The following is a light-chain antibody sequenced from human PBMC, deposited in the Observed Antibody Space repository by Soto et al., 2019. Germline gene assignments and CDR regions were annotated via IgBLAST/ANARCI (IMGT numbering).Light chain of an antibody. CDR1: QSIRSY. J-gene: IGKJ1*01. Sequence: DIQLTQSPSSRSASVGDKVTITCRASQSIRSYLNLVQQKPGKAPKLLIYDASSLQTVVPTRFSGSGSGTDFSLTIGSLQPEDFATYYCQQSYSTPPWTFGQGTKVDIK. CDR2: DAS. V-gene: IGKV1-39*01. CDR3: QQSYSTPPWT.